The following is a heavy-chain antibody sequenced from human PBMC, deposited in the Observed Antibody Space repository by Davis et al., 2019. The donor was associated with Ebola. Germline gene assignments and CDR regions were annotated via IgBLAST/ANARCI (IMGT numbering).Heavy chain of an antibody. CDR2: MSYRGGV. CDR1: GDSISSYY. J-gene: IGHJ4*02. V-gene: IGHV4-59*12. D-gene: IGHD5-12*01. Sequence: SETLSLTCTVSGDSISSYYWTWIRQPPGKGLEWIAYMSYRGGVNYNPSLKSRVTISIDTSKNQFSLKLSSVTAADTAVYYCARDGYNYSFFDSWGQGTLVTVSS. CDR3: ARDGYNYSFFDS.